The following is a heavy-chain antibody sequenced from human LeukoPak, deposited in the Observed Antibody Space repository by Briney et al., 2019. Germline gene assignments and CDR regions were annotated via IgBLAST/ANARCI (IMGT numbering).Heavy chain of an antibody. J-gene: IGHJ4*02. D-gene: IGHD3-10*01. CDR1: GFTFSSYA. CDR3: ARFYGSGSYAIDY. Sequence: GGSLRLSCAASGFTFSSYAMSWVRQAPGKGLEWVSAISGSGGSTYYADSVKGRFTISRDNAKNSLYLQMNSLRAEDTAVCYCARFYGSGSYAIDYWGQGTLVTVSS. CDR2: ISGSGGST. V-gene: IGHV3-23*01.